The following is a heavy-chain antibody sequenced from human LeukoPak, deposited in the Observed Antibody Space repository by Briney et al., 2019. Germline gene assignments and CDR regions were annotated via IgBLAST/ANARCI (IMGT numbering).Heavy chain of an antibody. CDR2: ASYSGST. CDR1: SGSMTGNH. CDR3: ARYGSGIPF. J-gene: IGHJ4*02. V-gene: IGHV4-59*08. Sequence: SETLSLTSTVSSGSMTGNHCKWIRQPPGKGLEWIGYASYSGSTEYNPSLKSRVSIAVDTSKNQFSLKLGSVTAADTAVYYCARYGSGIPFWGQGTLVTVSS. D-gene: IGHD3-10*01.